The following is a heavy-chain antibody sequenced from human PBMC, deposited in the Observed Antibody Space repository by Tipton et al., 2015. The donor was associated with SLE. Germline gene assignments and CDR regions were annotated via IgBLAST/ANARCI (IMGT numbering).Heavy chain of an antibody. Sequence: LRLSCTVSGGSISSGDYYCSWIRQHPGKGLEWIGYIYYSGSTYYNPSLKSRVTISVDMSKNQFSLKLSSVTAADTAVYYCARDRSHRARSGIDYWGQGTLVTVSS. V-gene: IGHV4-31*03. D-gene: IGHD3-10*01. J-gene: IGHJ4*02. CDR3: ARDRSHRARSGIDY. CDR2: IYYSGST. CDR1: GGSISSGDYY.